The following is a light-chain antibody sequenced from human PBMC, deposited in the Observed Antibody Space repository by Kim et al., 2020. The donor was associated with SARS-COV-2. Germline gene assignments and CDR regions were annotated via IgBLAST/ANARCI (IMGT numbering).Light chain of an antibody. CDR1: QSIDTH. V-gene: IGKV1-5*01. CDR3: HQYNSPWT. J-gene: IGKJ1*01. Sequence: DIHMTQSPSTLSASVGDRVTITCRASQSIDTHLAWHQQKPGKAPRLLVFDASSLGSGVPSRFSSSGSGTEFTLTISSLQPDDFATFYCHQYNSPWTFGQGTKMDSK. CDR2: DAS.